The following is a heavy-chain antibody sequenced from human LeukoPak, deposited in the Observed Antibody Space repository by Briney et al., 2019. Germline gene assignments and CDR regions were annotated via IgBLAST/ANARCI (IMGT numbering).Heavy chain of an antibody. Sequence: PGGSLRLSCAASGFTFSRHTVHWVRQAPGKGLEWVAGILYDGSAEYYADSVKGRFTVSRDNSKNTLYLEMNSLRAEDTALYYCARESRGSGGFDYWGQGTLVTVSS. CDR1: GFTFSRHT. V-gene: IGHV3-30-3*01. CDR2: ILYDGSAE. D-gene: IGHD3-10*01. CDR3: ARESRGSGGFDY. J-gene: IGHJ4*02.